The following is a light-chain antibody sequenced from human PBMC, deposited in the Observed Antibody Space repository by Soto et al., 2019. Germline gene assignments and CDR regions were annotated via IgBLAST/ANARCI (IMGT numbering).Light chain of an antibody. J-gene: IGLJ1*01. CDR2: GGS. CDR1: SSDFGSYNL. Sequence: QSVLTQPASVSGSPGQSITISCTGTSSDFGSYNLVSWYQQHPGKAPKLMIYGGSKRPSGVSNRFSGSKSGNTASLTISGLQAEDEADYYCCSYAGSSPYVFGTGTKVTVL. V-gene: IGLV2-23*01. CDR3: CSYAGSSPYV.